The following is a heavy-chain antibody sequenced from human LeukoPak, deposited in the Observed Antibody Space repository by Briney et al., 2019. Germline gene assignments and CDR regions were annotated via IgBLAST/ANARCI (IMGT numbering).Heavy chain of an antibody. CDR3: AKDGYSSSFNWFDP. Sequence: GSLRLSCAASGFTFSSYGMHWVRQAPGKGLEWVAFIRYDGSNKYYADSVKGRFTISRDNSKNTLYLQMNSLRAEDTAVYYCAKDGYSSSFNWFDPWGQGTLVTVSS. CDR1: GFTFSSYG. J-gene: IGHJ5*02. CDR2: IRYDGSNK. V-gene: IGHV3-30*02. D-gene: IGHD6-13*01.